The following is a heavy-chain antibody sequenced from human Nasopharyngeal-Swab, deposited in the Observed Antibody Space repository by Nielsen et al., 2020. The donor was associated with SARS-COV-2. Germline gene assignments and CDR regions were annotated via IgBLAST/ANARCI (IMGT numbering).Heavy chain of an antibody. Sequence: WIRQPPGKGLEWIGEINHTGNTNYNPSLKSRVTISVDSSKNQFSLKLDSVTAADTAVYYCAREDYGYLDYWGQGTLVTVSS. V-gene: IGHV4-34*01. CDR2: INHTGNT. CDR3: AREDYGYLDY. D-gene: IGHD3-16*01. J-gene: IGHJ4*02.